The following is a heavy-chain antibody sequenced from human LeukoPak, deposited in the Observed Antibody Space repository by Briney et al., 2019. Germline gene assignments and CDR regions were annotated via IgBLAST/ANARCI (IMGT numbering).Heavy chain of an antibody. CDR2: ISYDVSNK. V-gene: IGHV3-30*18. J-gene: IGHJ5*02. D-gene: IGHD3-10*01. CDR3: AKDSELLWFGELLWNWFDP. Sequence: PGGSLRLSRAASGFTLRSYGMHWVRQAPGKGLEWVAVISYDVSNKYYADSVKGRFTISRDNSKNTLYLQMNSLRAEDTAVYYCAKDSELLWFGELLWNWFDPWGQGTLVTVSS. CDR1: GFTLRSYG.